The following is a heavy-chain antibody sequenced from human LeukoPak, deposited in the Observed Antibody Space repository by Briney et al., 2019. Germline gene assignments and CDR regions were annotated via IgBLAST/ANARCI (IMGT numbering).Heavy chain of an antibody. CDR1: RFTFSNYA. V-gene: IGHV3-23*01. Sequence: PGGSLRLSCAASRFTFSNYAMNWVRQAPGKGLEWVSAICSNDNNTYYANSVKGRFTISRDNSKNTLSLQLNSLGAEDTAVYYCAKGTSSSCYSAPNYWGQGTLVTVSS. D-gene: IGHD2-15*01. J-gene: IGHJ4*02. CDR3: AKGTSSSCYSAPNY. CDR2: ICSNDNNT.